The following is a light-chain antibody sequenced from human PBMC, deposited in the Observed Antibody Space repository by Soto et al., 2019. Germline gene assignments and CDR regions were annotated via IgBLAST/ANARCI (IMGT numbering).Light chain of an antibody. CDR1: QSISSW. V-gene: IGKV1-5*01. J-gene: IGKJ1*01. Sequence: QINLAGRTMSAYVGDRVTITCRASQSISSWLAWYQQKPGKAPKLLIYDASSLESGVPSRFSGSGSGTEFTLTISSLQPDDFATYYCQQYNSYSRTAGEGTTV. CDR3: QQYNSYSRT. CDR2: DAS.